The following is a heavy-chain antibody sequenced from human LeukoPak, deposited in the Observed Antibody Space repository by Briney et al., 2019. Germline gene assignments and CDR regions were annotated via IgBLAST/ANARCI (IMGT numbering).Heavy chain of an antibody. D-gene: IGHD6-13*01. V-gene: IGHV3-30*18. J-gene: IGHJ4*02. Sequence: GRSLRLSCAASGFTFSSYGMHWVRQAPGKGLEWVAVISYDGSNKYYADSVKGRFTISRDNSKNTLYLQMNSLRAEDTAAYYCAKMPRKGSSSHSYWGQGTLVTVSS. CDR3: AKMPRKGSSSHSY. CDR1: GFTFSSYG. CDR2: ISYDGSNK.